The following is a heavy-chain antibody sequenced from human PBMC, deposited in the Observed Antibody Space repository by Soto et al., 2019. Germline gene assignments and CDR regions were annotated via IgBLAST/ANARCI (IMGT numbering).Heavy chain of an antibody. Sequence: GGSLRLSCAASGFTFCSYWMHWVRQAPGKGLVWVSRINSDGSSTSYADSVKGRFTISRDNAKNTLYLQMNSLRAEDTAVYYCASLTNTAMVRNAVDYWGQGTLVTVSS. J-gene: IGHJ4*02. CDR2: INSDGSST. V-gene: IGHV3-74*01. CDR1: GFTFCSYW. CDR3: ASLTNTAMVRNAVDY. D-gene: IGHD5-18*01.